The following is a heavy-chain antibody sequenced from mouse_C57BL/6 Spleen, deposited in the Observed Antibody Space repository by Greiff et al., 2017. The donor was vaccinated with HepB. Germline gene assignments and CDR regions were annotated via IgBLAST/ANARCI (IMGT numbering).Heavy chain of an antibody. V-gene: IGHV3-6*01. Sequence: VQLKESGPGLVKPSQSLSLTCSVTGYSITSGYYWNWIRQFPGNKLEWMGYISYDGSNNYNPSLKNRISITRDTSKNQFFLKLNSVTTEDTATYYCARVLGRGWYFDVWGTGTTVTVSS. J-gene: IGHJ1*03. D-gene: IGHD4-1*01. CDR2: ISYDGSN. CDR1: GYSITSGYY. CDR3: ARVLGRGWYFDV.